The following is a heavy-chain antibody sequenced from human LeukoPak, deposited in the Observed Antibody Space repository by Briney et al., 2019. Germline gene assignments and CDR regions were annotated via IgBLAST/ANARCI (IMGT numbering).Heavy chain of an antibody. CDR1: GFTFSSCA. D-gene: IGHD3-3*01. V-gene: IGHV3-23*01. J-gene: IGHJ4*02. Sequence: GGSLRLSCAASGFTFSSCAMSWVRQAPGKGLEWVSIISGSGGSTYRADSVKGRFTISRDNSKNTLHLQMNSLRPEDTAVYYCAKGNYNYDFWSGHDYWGQGTLVTVSS. CDR2: ISGSGGST. CDR3: AKGNYNYDFWSGHDY.